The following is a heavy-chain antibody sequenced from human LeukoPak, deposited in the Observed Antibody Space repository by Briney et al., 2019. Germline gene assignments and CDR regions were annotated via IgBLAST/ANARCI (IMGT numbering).Heavy chain of an antibody. CDR3: ARERYYDSSGYYFFDY. J-gene: IGHJ4*02. D-gene: IGHD3-22*01. V-gene: IGHV1-69*05. CDR1: GGTFSSYA. Sequence: SVKVSCKASGGTFSSYAISWVRQAPGQWLEWMGRIIPIFGTANYAQKFQGRVTITTDESTSTAYMELSSLRSEDTAVYYCARERYYDSSGYYFFDYWGQGTLVTVSS. CDR2: IIPIFGTA.